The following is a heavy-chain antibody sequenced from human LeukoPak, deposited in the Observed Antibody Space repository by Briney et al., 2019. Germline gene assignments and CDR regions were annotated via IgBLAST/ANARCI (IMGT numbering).Heavy chain of an antibody. CDR2: ISSSGSTI. CDR1: GFTISSYE. D-gene: IGHD4-17*01. Sequence: GGSLRLSCAASGFTISSYEMNWVRQAPGQGLEGVSNISSSGSTIYYEDSVKGRFTISRDNAKNSLYLQMNSLRAEDTAVYYCAREVPYSTVTRNAFDIWGQGTMVTVSS. CDR3: AREVPYSTVTRNAFDI. J-gene: IGHJ3*02. V-gene: IGHV3-48*03.